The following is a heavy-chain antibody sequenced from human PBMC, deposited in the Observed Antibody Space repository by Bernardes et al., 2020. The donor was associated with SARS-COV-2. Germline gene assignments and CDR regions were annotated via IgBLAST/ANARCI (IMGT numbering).Heavy chain of an antibody. Sequence: AGSLSLSCAASGFTFSNFGMHWVRQAPGKGLEWVAVISYDGSIRNYGDSVKGRFTISRDNSKNTLYLQMNSVRPEDTAVYYCAKRTTIPIDYWGQGTLVTVSS. CDR1: GFTFSNFG. D-gene: IGHD1-7*01. J-gene: IGHJ4*02. V-gene: IGHV3-30*18. CDR2: ISYDGSIR. CDR3: AKRTTIPIDY.